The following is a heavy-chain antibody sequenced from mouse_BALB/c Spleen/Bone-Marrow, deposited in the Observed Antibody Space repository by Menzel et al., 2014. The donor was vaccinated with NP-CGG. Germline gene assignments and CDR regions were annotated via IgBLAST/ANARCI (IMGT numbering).Heavy chain of an antibody. J-gene: IGHJ4*01. Sequence: VKLMESAAELARPGASVKMSCKASGYTFSSYTMHWVKQRPGQGLEWIGYINPASGYTDYNQNFKDKTTLTADKSSSTAYMQLSSLTSEDSAVYYCARDPYRENYYSMDYWGQGTSVTVSS. CDR1: GYTFSSYT. D-gene: IGHD2-10*01. CDR3: ARDPYRENYYSMDY. V-gene: IGHV1-4*02. CDR2: INPASGYT.